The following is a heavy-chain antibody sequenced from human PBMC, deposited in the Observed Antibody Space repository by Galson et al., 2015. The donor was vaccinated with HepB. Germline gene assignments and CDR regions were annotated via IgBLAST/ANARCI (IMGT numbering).Heavy chain of an antibody. D-gene: IGHD1-1*01. Sequence: SETLSLTCAVYGGSFSGYHWSWIRQPPGKGLEWIASIYYTGNTYYNPSLKSRVTISVDASKIHFSLKLSSVTAADTAVYYCARATTETLTYGMDVWGQGTTVTVSS. J-gene: IGHJ6*02. CDR2: IYYTGNT. CDR1: GGSFSGYH. CDR3: ARATTETLTYGMDV. V-gene: IGHV4-34*01.